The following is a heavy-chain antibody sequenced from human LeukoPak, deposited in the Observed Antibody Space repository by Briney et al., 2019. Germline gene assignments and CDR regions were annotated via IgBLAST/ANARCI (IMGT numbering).Heavy chain of an antibody. J-gene: IGHJ2*01. Sequence: GGSLRLSCAASGFTFDDYAMHWVRQAPGKGPEWVSGISYNSGTIAYADSVKGRFTISRDNAKNSLYLQMNSLRAEATALYYCAKDYCGGDCYSGWYFDLWGRGTLVTVSS. V-gene: IGHV3-9*01. D-gene: IGHD2-21*02. CDR2: ISYNSGTI. CDR3: AKDYCGGDCYSGWYFDL. CDR1: GFTFDDYA.